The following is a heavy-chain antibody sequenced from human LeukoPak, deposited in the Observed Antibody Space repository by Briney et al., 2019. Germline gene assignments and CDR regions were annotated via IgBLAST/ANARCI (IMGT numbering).Heavy chain of an antibody. Sequence: PGGSLRLSCAASGFTFSSYAIHWVRQAPGKGLEWVAVISYDGSNKYYADSVKGRFTISRDNSKNTLYLQMNSLRAEGTAVYYCARSPQYYDLDYWGQGILVTVSS. V-gene: IGHV3-30-3*01. CDR2: ISYDGSNK. CDR3: ARSPQYYDLDY. D-gene: IGHD3-3*01. J-gene: IGHJ4*02. CDR1: GFTFSSYA.